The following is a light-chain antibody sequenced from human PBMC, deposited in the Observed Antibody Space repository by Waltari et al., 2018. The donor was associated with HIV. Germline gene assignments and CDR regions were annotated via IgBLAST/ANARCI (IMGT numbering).Light chain of an antibody. J-gene: IGKJ3*01. Sequence: DIQMTQSTSSLSASVGDRVSITCRASQRISRYLNWYRQKPGAAPELLIYAASSLQRGVPSRFSGSGSGTDFTLTISALQPEDFATYYCQQSYSPTFTFGPGTKVDFK. CDR1: QRISRY. CDR3: QQSYSPTFT. V-gene: IGKV1-39*01. CDR2: AAS.